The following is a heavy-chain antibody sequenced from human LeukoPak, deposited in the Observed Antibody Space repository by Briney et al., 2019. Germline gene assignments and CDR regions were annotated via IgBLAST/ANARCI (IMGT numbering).Heavy chain of an antibody. V-gene: IGHV3-73*01. CDR2: IRSKANSYAT. Sequence: GGSLRLSCAASGFTFSGSAMHWVRQASGKGPEWVGRIRSKANSYATAYAASVKGRFTISRDDSKNTAYLQMNSLKTEDTAVYYCTSLTSTRDFWSGYYAIDYWGQGTLVTVSS. J-gene: IGHJ4*02. CDR1: GFTFSGSA. CDR3: TSLTSTRDFWSGYYAIDY. D-gene: IGHD3-3*01.